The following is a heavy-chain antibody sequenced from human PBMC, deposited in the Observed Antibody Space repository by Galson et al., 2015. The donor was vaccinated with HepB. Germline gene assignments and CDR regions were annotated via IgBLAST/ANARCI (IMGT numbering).Heavy chain of an antibody. J-gene: IGHJ5*02. CDR3: AKGGEYDYVWGSYRSNWFDP. Sequence: SLRLSCAASGFTFSSYAMHWVRQAPGKGLEWVAVISYDGSNKYYADSVKGRFTISRDNSKNTLYLQMNSLRAEDTAVYYCAKGGEYDYVWGSYRSNWFDPWGQGTLVTVSS. CDR2: ISYDGSNK. CDR1: GFTFSSYA. V-gene: IGHV3-30-3*01. D-gene: IGHD3-16*02.